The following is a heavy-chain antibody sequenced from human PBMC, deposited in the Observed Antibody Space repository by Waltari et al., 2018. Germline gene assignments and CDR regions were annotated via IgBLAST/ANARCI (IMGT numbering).Heavy chain of an antibody. J-gene: IGHJ5*02. CDR2: FFAGGTT. CDR1: GFPRPYTY. D-gene: IGHD5-12*01. V-gene: IGHV3-53*01. CDR3: ARAGLGSPMEWLRVFDR. Sequence: EVQLVESGGGLARPGGSLRLSCAASGFPRPYTYMRWVRQAPGKGLEWVSVFFAGGTTYYADSVKGRFTISRDQSKSMLYLEMNSLRDEDTAIYYCARAGLGSPMEWLRVFDRWGQGTLVTVSS.